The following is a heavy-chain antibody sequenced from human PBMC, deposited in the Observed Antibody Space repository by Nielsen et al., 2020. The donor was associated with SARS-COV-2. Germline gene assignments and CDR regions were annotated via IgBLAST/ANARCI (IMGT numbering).Heavy chain of an antibody. D-gene: IGHD1-7*01. CDR1: VYTFTSYG. CDR3: ARRDNWNSVDY. V-gene: IGHV1-18*01. Sequence: ASVYVSCKSSVYTFTSYGISWVRQAPGQGLEWMGWISAYNGNTNYAQKLQRRVTMTTDTSTSKAYMELRSLRSDDTAVYYCARRDNWNSVDYWGQGTLVTVSS. J-gene: IGHJ4*02. CDR2: ISAYNGNT.